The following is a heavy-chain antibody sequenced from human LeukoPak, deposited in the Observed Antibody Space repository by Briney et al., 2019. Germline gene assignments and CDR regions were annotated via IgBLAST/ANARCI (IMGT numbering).Heavy chain of an antibody. D-gene: IGHD1-26*01. CDR3: ARQGSGNYLSPVNY. V-gene: IGHV4-39*01. CDR2: IYYSGST. J-gene: IGHJ4*02. Sequence: SETLSLTCTVSGGSISSSSYYWGWIRQPPGKGLEWIGTIYYSGSTYYNTSLKSRVTIYVDTSKNQFSMKLSSVTAADTAVYYCARQGSGNYLSPVNYWGQGTLVTVSS. CDR1: GGSISSSSYY.